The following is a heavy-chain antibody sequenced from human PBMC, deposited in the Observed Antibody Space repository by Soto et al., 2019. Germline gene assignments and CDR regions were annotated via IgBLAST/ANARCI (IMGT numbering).Heavy chain of an antibody. CDR1: GFTFDDYA. Sequence: HPGGSLRLSCAASGFTFDDYAMHWVRQAPGKGLEWVSGISWNSGSIGYADSVKGRFTISRDNAKNSLYLQMNSLRAEDTALYYCAKDKSDYDFWSGYYTGIDYWGQGTLVTVSS. CDR2: ISWNSGSI. CDR3: AKDKSDYDFWSGYYTGIDY. V-gene: IGHV3-9*01. D-gene: IGHD3-3*01. J-gene: IGHJ4*02.